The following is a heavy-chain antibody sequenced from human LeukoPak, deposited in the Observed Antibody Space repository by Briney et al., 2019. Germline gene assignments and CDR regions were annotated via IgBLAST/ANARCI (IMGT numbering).Heavy chain of an antibody. CDR1: GGTFSSYA. V-gene: IGHV1-69*05. D-gene: IGHD2-2*01. J-gene: IGHJ5*02. Sequence: ASVKVSCKASGGTFSSYAISWVRQAPGQGLEWMGGIIPIFGTANYAQKFQGRVTITTDESTSTAYMELSSLRSEDTAVYYCARAPLPAAIGSSTDWFDPWGQGTLVTVSS. CDR2: IIPIFGTA. CDR3: ARAPLPAAIGSSTDWFDP.